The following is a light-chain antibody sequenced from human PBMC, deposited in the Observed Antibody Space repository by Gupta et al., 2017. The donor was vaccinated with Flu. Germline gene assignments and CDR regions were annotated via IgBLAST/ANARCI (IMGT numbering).Light chain of an antibody. V-gene: IGKV3-11*01. CDR1: QSVSRF. CDR2: DAS. Sequence: EIVLTQSPATLSLSPGDRATLSCRASQSVSRFFAGYQQKPGQAPRLLIYDASNRATGIPARFSGSGSGTDFTLTISSLEPEDSAVYYCQQRAVWFTFGQGTRLE. CDR3: QQRAVWFT. J-gene: IGKJ2*01.